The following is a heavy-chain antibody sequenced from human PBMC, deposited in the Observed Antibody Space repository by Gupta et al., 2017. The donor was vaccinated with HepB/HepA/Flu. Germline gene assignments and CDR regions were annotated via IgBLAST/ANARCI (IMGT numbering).Heavy chain of an antibody. CDR1: GGTFSSYA. CDR3: AREAETAWYFDL. V-gene: IGHV1-69*04. D-gene: IGHD6-19*01. Sequence: QVQLVQSGAEVKKPGYSVKVSCKASGGTFSSYAIIWVRQAPGQGLGWMGRIIPILVIANYAQKFQDRVTITADKSTSTAYMELSSLRSEDTAVYYCAREAETAWYFDLWGRGTLVTVSS. J-gene: IGHJ2*01. CDR2: IIPILVIA.